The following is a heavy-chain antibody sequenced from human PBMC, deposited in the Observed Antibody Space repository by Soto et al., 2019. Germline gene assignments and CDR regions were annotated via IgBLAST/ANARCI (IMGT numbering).Heavy chain of an antibody. CDR3: ATTTVVAVAATRAAYLQH. CDR1: GYTFTSYG. J-gene: IGHJ1*01. Sequence: ASVKVSCKASGYTFTSYGISWVRQAPGQGLEWMGWISAYNGNTNYAQKLQGRVTMTTDTSTSTAYMELRSLRSDDTAVYYCATTTVVAVAATRAAYLQHWGQGSLVTVYS. D-gene: IGHD2-15*01. CDR2: ISAYNGNT. V-gene: IGHV1-18*01.